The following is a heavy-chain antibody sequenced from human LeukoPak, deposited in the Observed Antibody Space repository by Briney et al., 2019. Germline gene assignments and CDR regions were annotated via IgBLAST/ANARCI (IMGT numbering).Heavy chain of an antibody. J-gene: IGHJ6*02. Sequence: PSETLSLTCTVPAGSISSSSYYWGWIRQPPGKGLEWIGTIYYSGNTYYNPSLKSRVTISVDTSKNQFFLKLSSVTAADTALYYCVRHPSAGRGDFYGMDVWGQGTTVTVSS. CDR1: AGSISSSSYY. V-gene: IGHV4-39*01. CDR3: VRHPSAGRGDFYGMDV. D-gene: IGHD6-13*01. CDR2: IYYSGNT.